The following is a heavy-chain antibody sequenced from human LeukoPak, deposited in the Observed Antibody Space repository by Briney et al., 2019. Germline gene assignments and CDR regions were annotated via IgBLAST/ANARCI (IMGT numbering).Heavy chain of an antibody. CDR2: ISSGSSYR. CDR1: GFTFSRYS. V-gene: IGHV3-21*01. CDR3: ARVSHLGYYYYMDV. D-gene: IGHD3-16*01. J-gene: IGHJ6*03. Sequence: GGSLRLSCSASGFTFSRYSMNWVRQAPGKGLEWVSSISSGSSYRYYADSMKGRFTISRDNAKNSLYLQMNSLRAEDTAVYYCARVSHLGYYYYMDVWGKGTTVTVSS.